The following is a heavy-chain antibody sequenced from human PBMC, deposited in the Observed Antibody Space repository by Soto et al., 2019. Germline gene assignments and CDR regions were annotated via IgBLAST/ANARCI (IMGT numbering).Heavy chain of an antibody. CDR1: GFNFGIYS. Sequence: EVQLVESGGGLVQPGGSLTLSCVVSGFNFGIYSMNWVRQAPGKGLDWISYMSSSRTTIYYADSVKGRFTISRDTAKNSLYLHMNNLRDEDTAVYYCARGVQEQPLFFDWFDSWVQGTLVTVSS. D-gene: IGHD3-3*01. V-gene: IGHV3-48*02. J-gene: IGHJ5*01. CDR3: ARGVQEQPLFFDWFDS. CDR2: MSSSRTTI.